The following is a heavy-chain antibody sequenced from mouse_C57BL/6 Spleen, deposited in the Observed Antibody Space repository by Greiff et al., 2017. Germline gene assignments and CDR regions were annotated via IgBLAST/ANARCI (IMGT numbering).Heavy chain of an antibody. CDR2: INPNNGGT. V-gene: IGHV1-18*01. J-gene: IGHJ4*01. D-gene: IGHD2-2*01. CDR3: AREDRLRRGMDY. CDR1: GYTFTDYN. Sequence: VLLQQSGPELVKPGASVKIPCKASGYTFTDYNMDWVKQSHGKSLEWIGDINPNNGGTIYNQKFKGKATLTVDKSSSTAYMELRSLTSEDTAVYYCAREDRLRRGMDYWGKGTSVTVSS.